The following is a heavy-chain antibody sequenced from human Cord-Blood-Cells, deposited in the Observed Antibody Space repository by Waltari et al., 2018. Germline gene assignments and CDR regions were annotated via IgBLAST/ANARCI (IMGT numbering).Heavy chain of an antibody. CDR2: IRYDGSNK. CDR1: GFTFSSYG. Sequence: QVQLVESGGGVVQPGGSLRLSCAASGFTFSSYGMHWVRQAPGKGLEWVAVIRYDGSNKYYADSVKGRFTISRDNSKNTLYLQMNSLRAEDTAVYYCAKMGSTVLNWFDPWGQGTLVTVSS. V-gene: IGHV3-30*02. D-gene: IGHD4-17*01. J-gene: IGHJ5*02. CDR3: AKMGSTVLNWFDP.